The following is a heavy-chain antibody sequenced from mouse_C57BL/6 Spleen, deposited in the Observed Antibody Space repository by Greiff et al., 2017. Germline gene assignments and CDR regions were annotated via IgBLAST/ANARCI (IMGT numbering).Heavy chain of an antibody. CDR3: ARGDWDFDY. Sequence: VQLKQSGPELVKPGASVKISCKASGYSFTDYYMNWVKQSHGKSLEWIGVINPNDGTTSYNQKFKGKATLTVDQSSSTAYMQLNSLTAEDSAVYYSARGDWDFDYWGQGTTRTVSS. CDR2: INPNDGTT. J-gene: IGHJ2*01. V-gene: IGHV1-39*01. D-gene: IGHD2-13*01. CDR1: GYSFTDYY.